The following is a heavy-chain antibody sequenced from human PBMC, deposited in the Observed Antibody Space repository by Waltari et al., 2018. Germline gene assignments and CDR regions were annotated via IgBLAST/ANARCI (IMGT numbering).Heavy chain of an antibody. CDR2: IDWDNDK. V-gene: IGHV2-70*04. CDR3: ARIDPLGAFDI. Sequence: QVTLKESGPAVVQPTQTLTLTCAFSGFSLITPGMRATWVRQPPGKALEWLARIDWDNDKFYSPSLETRLTISKDISKNEVVLTVTNMDPADTATYYCARIDPLGAFDIWGQGIMVTVSS. J-gene: IGHJ3*02. CDR1: GFSLITPGMR. D-gene: IGHD3-16*01.